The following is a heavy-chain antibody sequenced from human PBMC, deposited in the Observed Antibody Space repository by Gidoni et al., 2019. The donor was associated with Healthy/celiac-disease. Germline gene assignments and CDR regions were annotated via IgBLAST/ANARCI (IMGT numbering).Heavy chain of an antibody. CDR2: SGST. V-gene: IGHV4-59*01. CDR3: ARERAGDAFDI. Sequence: SGSTNYNPSLKSRVTISVDTSKNQCSLKLSSVTAADTAVYYCARERAGDAFDIWGQGTMVTVSS. J-gene: IGHJ3*02.